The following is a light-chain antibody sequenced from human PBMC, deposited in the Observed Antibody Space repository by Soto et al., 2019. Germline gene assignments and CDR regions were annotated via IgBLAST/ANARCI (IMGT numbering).Light chain of an antibody. J-gene: IGLJ3*02. Sequence: QPVLTQPPSVSGAPGQRVTISCTGSSSNIGADYDVHWYQQLPGTAPKLLIYDNNNRPSGVPDRFSGSKSGTSASLAITGLQPEDEADYYCQSYDISLSGSVFGGGTKLTVL. CDR2: DNN. V-gene: IGLV1-40*01. CDR3: QSYDISLSGSV. CDR1: SSNIGADYD.